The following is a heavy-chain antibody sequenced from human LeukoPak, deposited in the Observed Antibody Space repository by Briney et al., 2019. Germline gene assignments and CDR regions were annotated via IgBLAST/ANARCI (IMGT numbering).Heavy chain of an antibody. CDR1: GGSFSGYC. CDR3: ARAPTGGQLVSNWFDP. D-gene: IGHD6-6*01. J-gene: IGHJ5*02. V-gene: IGHV4-34*01. Sequence: PSETLSPTCAVYGGSFSGYCWSWIRQPPGKGLEWIGEINHSGSTNYNPSLKSRVTISVDTSKNQFSLKLSSVTAADTAVYYCARAPTGGQLVSNWFDPWGQGTLVTVSS. CDR2: INHSGST.